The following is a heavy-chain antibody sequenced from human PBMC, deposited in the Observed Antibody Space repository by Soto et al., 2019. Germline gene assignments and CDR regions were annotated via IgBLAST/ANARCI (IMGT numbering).Heavy chain of an antibody. CDR3: AKVGRIQLWLKPLNWFDP. J-gene: IGHJ5*02. V-gene: IGHV3-30*18. D-gene: IGHD5-18*01. Sequence: PGGSLRLSCAASGFTFSSYGMHWVRQAPGKGLEWVAFISYDGSNKYYADSVKGRFTISRDNSKNTLYLQMNSLRAEDTAVYYFAKVGRIQLWLKPLNWFDPWGQGTLVTVSS. CDR2: ISYDGSNK. CDR1: GFTFSSYG.